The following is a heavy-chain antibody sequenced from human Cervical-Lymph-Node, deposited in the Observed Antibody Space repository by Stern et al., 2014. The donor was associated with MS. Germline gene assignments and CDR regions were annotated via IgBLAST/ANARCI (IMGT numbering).Heavy chain of an antibody. Sequence: QVQLVQSGSEVKKPGSSVKVSCRPSGASFNSLAFSWVRQAPGQGLEWLGGIIPILKTTKYPQSFQGRVTITADEVTSTVHMDLRDLKSEDTAIYFCTRWRIVGGVGAYFDPWGQGTLVTVSS. V-gene: IGHV1-69*01. CDR2: IIPILKTT. J-gene: IGHJ5*02. CDR1: GASFNSLA. D-gene: IGHD1-26*01. CDR3: TRWRIVGGVGAYFDP.